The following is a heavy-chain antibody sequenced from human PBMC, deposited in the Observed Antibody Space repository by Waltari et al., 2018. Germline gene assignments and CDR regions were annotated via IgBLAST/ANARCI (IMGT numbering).Heavy chain of an antibody. CDR1: GFTFSGSA. CDR2: IRSKANSYAT. J-gene: IGHJ2*01. V-gene: IGHV3-73*01. D-gene: IGHD1-26*01. CDR3: TRHGSGSYYEFWYFDL. Sequence: EVQLVESGGGLVQPGGSLKLSCAASGFTFSGSAMPWVRQASGTGLEWVGRIRSKANSYATAYAASVKGRFTISRDDSKNTAYLQMNSLKTEDTAVYYCTRHGSGSYYEFWYFDLWGRGTLVTVSS.